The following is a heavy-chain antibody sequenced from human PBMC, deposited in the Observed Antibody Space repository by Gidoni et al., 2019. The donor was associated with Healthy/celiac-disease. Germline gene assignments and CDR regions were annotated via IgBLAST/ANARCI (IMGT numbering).Heavy chain of an antibody. V-gene: IGHV1-58*01. CDR1: GFTFTSSA. CDR2: IVVGSGNT. Sequence: QMQLVQSGPEVKKPGTSVKVSCKASGFTFTSSAVQWVRQARGQRLEWIGWIVVGSGNTNYAQKFQERVTITRDMSTSTAYMELSSLRSEDTAVYYCAAVPYGSGSSPGFWYYYGMDVWGQGTTVTVSS. J-gene: IGHJ6*02. CDR3: AAVPYGSGSSPGFWYYYGMDV. D-gene: IGHD3-10*01.